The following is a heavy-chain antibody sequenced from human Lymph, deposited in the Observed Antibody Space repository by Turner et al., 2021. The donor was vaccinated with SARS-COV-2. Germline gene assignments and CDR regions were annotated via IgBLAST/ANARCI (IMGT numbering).Heavy chain of an antibody. D-gene: IGHD2-8*01. CDR2: IQYSGST. V-gene: IGHV4-39*01. CDR1: GDAISSSSSY. J-gene: IGHJ4*02. Sequence: QLQLQDSGPGLVKPSETLSLNCTVPGDAISSSSSYWGWIRQPPGKWLEWLGIIQYSGSTYYNPTLKSRVTISVDTSKNKFSLKLMSVTAADTAVYYCARAPFIIVLMMYASSCFDNWGQGTLVTVSS. CDR3: ARAPFIIVLMMYASSCFDN.